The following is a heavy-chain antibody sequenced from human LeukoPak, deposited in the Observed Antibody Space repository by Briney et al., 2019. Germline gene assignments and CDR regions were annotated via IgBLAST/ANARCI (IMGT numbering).Heavy chain of an antibody. V-gene: IGHV1-46*01. D-gene: IGHD5-12*01. CDR1: GYTFTSYY. Sequence: ASVKVSCKASGYTFTSYYMHWVRQAPGQGLEWMGIINPSGGSTSYAQKFQGRVTMTRDTSTSTVYMELSSLRSEDTAVYCCARDRASGYEFDYWGQGTLVTVSS. CDR2: INPSGGST. J-gene: IGHJ4*02. CDR3: ARDRASGYEFDY.